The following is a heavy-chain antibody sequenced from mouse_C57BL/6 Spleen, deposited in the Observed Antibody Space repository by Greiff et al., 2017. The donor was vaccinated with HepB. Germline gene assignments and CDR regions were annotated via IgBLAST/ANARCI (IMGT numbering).Heavy chain of an antibody. J-gene: IGHJ3*01. CDR2: IYPGDGDT. D-gene: IGHD1-1*02. V-gene: IGHV1-80*01. Sequence: QVQLQQSGAELVKPGASVKISCKASGYAFSSYWMNWVKQRPGKGLEWIGQIYPGDGDTNYNGKFKGKATLTADKSSSTAYMQLSSLTSEASAVYVCERGGSGSWFDYWGQGTLVTVSA. CDR1: GYAFSSYW. CDR3: ERGGSGSWFDY.